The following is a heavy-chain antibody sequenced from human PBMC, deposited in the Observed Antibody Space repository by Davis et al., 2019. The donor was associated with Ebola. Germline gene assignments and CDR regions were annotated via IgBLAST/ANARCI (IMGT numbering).Heavy chain of an antibody. Sequence: GESLKISCEGSGYIFTRHWIAWVRQMPGKGLEWMGIIYPGDSDTRYSPSFQGQVTISADKSINTAFLQWSSLKASDTAMYYCARRDAYNRPLDYWGQGTLVTVSS. CDR2: IYPGDSDT. CDR3: ARRDAYNRPLDY. D-gene: IGHD5-24*01. J-gene: IGHJ4*02. CDR1: GYIFTRHW. V-gene: IGHV5-51*01.